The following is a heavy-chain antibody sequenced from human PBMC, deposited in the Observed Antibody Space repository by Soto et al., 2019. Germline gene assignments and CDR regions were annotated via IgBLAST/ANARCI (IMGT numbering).Heavy chain of an antibody. V-gene: IGHV1-2*04. CDR2: INPNSGGT. CDR1: GYTFTGYY. D-gene: IGHD2-2*01. Sequence: SVKVSCKASGYTFTGYYMHWVRQAPGQGLEWMGWINPNSGGTNYAQKFQGWVTMTRDTSISTAYMELSRLRSDDTAVYYCARANIGYCISTSCYESADAFDIWGQGTMVTVSS. J-gene: IGHJ3*02. CDR3: ARANIGYCISTSCYESADAFDI.